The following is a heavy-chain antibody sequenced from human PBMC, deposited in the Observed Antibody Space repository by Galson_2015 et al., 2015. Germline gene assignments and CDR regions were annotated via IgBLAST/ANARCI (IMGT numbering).Heavy chain of an antibody. V-gene: IGHV1-18*01. Sequence: SVKVSCKASGYTFISYGISWVRQAPGQGPEWMGWISPYNDNTNYAQKFQGRVIMTTDTSTRTAYMELRSLRFDDTVVYYCARGPLVVHSGDDLGWSLSRWGRGTLVTVSS. J-gene: IGHJ2*01. CDR1: GYTFISYG. CDR2: ISPYNDNT. CDR3: ARGPLVVHSGDDLGWSLSR. D-gene: IGHD5-12*01.